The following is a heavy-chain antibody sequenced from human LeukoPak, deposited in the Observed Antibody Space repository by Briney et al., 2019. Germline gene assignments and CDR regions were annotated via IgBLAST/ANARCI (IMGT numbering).Heavy chain of an antibody. CDR3: AKTHSFTGLDS. CDR2: IYYSGST. D-gene: IGHD1-14*01. CDR1: IGSTRHFY. V-gene: IGHV4-59*01. Sequence: PSETLSLTYTVSIGSTRHFYWCWVRQPPGKGLEWIGYIYYSGSTSYNPSLKSRVTISLDTSKNQFSLKLSSVTAADTAFYYYAKTHSFTGLDSWGQGTLVTVSS. J-gene: IGHJ4*02.